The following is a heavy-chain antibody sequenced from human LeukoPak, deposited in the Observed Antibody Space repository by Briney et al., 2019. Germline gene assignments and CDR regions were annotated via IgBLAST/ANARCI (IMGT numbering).Heavy chain of an antibody. Sequence: PSETLSLTCTVSGGSISSYYWSWIRQPAGKGLEWIGRIYTSGSTNYNPSLKSRVTMSVDTSKNQFSLKLSSVTAADTAVYYCARESTVRYYSWFDPWGQGTLVTVSS. V-gene: IGHV4-4*07. D-gene: IGHD3-10*01. J-gene: IGHJ5*02. CDR2: IYTSGST. CDR3: ARESTVRYYSWFDP. CDR1: GGSISSYY.